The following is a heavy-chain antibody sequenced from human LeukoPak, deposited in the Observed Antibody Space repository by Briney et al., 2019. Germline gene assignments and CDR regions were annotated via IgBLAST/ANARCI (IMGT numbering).Heavy chain of an antibody. CDR2: ISSSSSTI. CDR1: GFTFSSYS. Sequence: GGSLRLSCAASGFTFSSYSMNWVRQAPGKGLEWISYISSSSSTIYYADSVKGRFTISRDNSKNTVFLQMNSLRAEDTAVYYCARGATVQGVIMHYYYYMEVWGKGTTVTVSS. V-gene: IGHV3-48*01. J-gene: IGHJ6*03. CDR3: ARGATVQGVIMHYYYYMEV. D-gene: IGHD3-10*01.